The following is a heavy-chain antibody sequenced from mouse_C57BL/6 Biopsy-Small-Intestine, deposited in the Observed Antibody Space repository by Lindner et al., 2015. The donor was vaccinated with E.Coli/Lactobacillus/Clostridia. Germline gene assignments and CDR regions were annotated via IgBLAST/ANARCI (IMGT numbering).Heavy chain of an antibody. CDR1: GYTFTSYW. J-gene: IGHJ3*01. CDR3: ARGDYYGSSYVWFAY. V-gene: IGHV1-52*01. CDR2: IDPSDSET. Sequence: VQLQESGAELVRPGSSVKLSCKASGYTFTSYWMHWVKQRPIQGLEWIGNIDPSDSETHYNQKFKDKATLTVDKSSSTAYMQLSSLTSKDSAVYYCARGDYYGSSYVWFAYWGQGTLVTVSA. D-gene: IGHD1-1*01.